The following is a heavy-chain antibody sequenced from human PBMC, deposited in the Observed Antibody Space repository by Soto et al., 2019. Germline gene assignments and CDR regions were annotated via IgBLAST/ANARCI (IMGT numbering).Heavy chain of an antibody. CDR2: IIPIFGTA. J-gene: IGHJ4*02. CDR1: GGTFSSYA. V-gene: IGHV1-69*13. Sequence: SVKVSCKASGGTFSSYAISWVRQAPGEGLEWMGGIIPIFGTANYAQKFQGRVTITADESTSTAYMELSSLRSEDTAVYYCARVPSALGGVYMPLDYWGQGTPVTVSS. D-gene: IGHD3-16*01. CDR3: ARVPSALGGVYMPLDY.